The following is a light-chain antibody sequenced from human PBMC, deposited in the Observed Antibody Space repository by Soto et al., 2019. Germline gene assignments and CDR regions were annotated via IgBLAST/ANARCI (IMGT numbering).Light chain of an antibody. CDR2: GSS. CDR1: QSVSNNY. Sequence: EVVLTQSPGTLSLSPGESATLSCRASQSVSNNYFAWYQHKPGQAHRLLIFGSSDRATGIPDRFSGSGSGTDFPLTISRLEPEDFEVYYCHQYGSSPPYTFGQGTKLEIK. V-gene: IGKV3-20*01. J-gene: IGKJ2*01. CDR3: HQYGSSPPYT.